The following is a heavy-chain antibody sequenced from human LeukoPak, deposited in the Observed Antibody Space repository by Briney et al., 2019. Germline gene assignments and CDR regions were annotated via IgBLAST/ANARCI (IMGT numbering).Heavy chain of an antibody. D-gene: IGHD6-13*01. Sequence: SVKVSCKASGGTFSSYAISWVRQAPGQGLEWMGGIIPTFGTANYAQKFQGRVTITADESTSTAYMELSSLRSEDTAVYYCARGSRRIAVAGEIDYWGQGTLVTVSS. J-gene: IGHJ4*02. CDR3: ARGSRRIAVAGEIDY. CDR2: IIPTFGTA. CDR1: GGTFSSYA. V-gene: IGHV1-69*13.